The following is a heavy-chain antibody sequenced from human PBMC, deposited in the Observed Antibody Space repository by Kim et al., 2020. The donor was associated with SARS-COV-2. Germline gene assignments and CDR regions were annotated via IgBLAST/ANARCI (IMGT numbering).Heavy chain of an antibody. CDR3: AREGQDFLAGGDS. CDR1: GFIFKSYA. D-gene: IGHD3-9*01. J-gene: IGHJ4*02. Sequence: GGSLRLSCVGSGFIFKSYAMNWVRQAPGKGLEWVAYISEGAKTIYYADSVRGRFTVSRDNAKSSLYLQMDSLRVDDTAVYYCAREGQDFLAGGDSWGQGT. CDR2: ISEGAKTI. V-gene: IGHV3-48*03.